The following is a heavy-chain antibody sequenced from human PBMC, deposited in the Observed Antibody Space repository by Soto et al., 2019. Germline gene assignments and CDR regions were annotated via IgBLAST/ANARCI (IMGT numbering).Heavy chain of an antibody. Sequence: GESLKISCAASGFTFSSYAMHWVRQAPGKGLEWVAVISYDGSNKYYADSVKGRFTISRDNSKNTLYLQMNSLRAEDTAVYYCARAGGVYCTTTSCYSYFDSWGTGILVTVSS. V-gene: IGHV3-30-3*01. CDR1: GFTFSSYA. CDR3: ARAGGVYCTTTSCYSYFDS. J-gene: IGHJ4*02. D-gene: IGHD2-8*01. CDR2: ISYDGSNK.